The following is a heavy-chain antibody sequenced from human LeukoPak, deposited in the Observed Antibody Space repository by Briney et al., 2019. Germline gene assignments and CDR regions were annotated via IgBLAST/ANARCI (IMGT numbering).Heavy chain of an antibody. CDR2: ISYDGSNK. J-gene: IGHJ4*02. Sequence: GGSLRLSCAASGFTFSSYAMHWVRQAPGKGLEWVAVISYDGSNKYYADSVKGRFTISRDNSKYTLYLQMNSLRAEDTAVYYCARALSSGRLDYWGQGTLVTVSS. CDR3: ARALSSGRLDY. CDR1: GFTFSSYA. D-gene: IGHD6-19*01. V-gene: IGHV3-30-3*01.